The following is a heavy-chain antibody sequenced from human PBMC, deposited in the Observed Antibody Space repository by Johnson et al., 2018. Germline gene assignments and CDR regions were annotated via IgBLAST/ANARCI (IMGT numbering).Heavy chain of an antibody. CDR3: ATSLVRGDTVTVSVMGFDL. V-gene: IGHV3-15*01. CDR2: FKHKSGRETT. CDR1: GFTFTSAW. Sequence: EVQLVESGGGLVKPGGSLRLSCAVSGFTFTSAWLHWVRQVPGKGLEWVGRFKHKSGRETTDYAAPVKDRFSISRADKENTVYLQMKSLKIEDKAQYYCATSLVRGDTVTVSVMGFDLWGQGTMVTVSS. J-gene: IGHJ3*01. D-gene: IGHD3-10*01.